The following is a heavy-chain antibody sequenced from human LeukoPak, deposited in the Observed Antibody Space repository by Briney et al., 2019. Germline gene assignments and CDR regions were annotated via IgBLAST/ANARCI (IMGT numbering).Heavy chain of an antibody. Sequence: PGRSLRLSCAASGFTFSSYGMHWVRQAPGKGLEWVAVISYDGSNKYYADSVKGRFTISRDNSKNTLYLQMNSLRAEDTAVYYCAKDRGVGTETFDYWGQGTLVTVSS. CDR1: GFTFSSYG. V-gene: IGHV3-30*18. CDR3: AKDRGVGTETFDY. D-gene: IGHD2-21*02. CDR2: ISYDGSNK. J-gene: IGHJ4*02.